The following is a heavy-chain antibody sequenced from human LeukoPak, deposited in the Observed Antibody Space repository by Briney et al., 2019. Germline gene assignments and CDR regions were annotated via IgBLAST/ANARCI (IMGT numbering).Heavy chain of an antibody. D-gene: IGHD2-2*01. J-gene: IGHJ4*02. CDR1: GFTFSSYG. V-gene: IGHV3-30*02. Sequence: GGSLRLSCVASGFTFSSYGIHWVRQAPGKGLEWVAFIRYDGSNKYYADPVKGRFTISRDNSKNTLYLQMNSLRAEDTAVYYCAKDQSRGIVVVPAADYWGQGTLVTVSS. CDR2: IRYDGSNK. CDR3: AKDQSRGIVVVPAADY.